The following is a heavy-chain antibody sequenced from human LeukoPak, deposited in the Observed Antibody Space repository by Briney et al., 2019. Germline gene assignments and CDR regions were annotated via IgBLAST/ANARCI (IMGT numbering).Heavy chain of an antibody. D-gene: IGHD6-19*01. V-gene: IGHV3-48*03. CDR3: ARVQWLVNFDY. CDR1: GFTFSSYG. CDR2: ISSSGSTI. J-gene: IGHJ4*02. Sequence: GGSLRLSCAASGFTFSSYGMNWVRQAPGKGLEWVSYISSSGSTIYYADSVKGRFTISRDNAKNSLYLQMNSLRAEDTAVYYCARVQWLVNFDYWGQGTLVTVSS.